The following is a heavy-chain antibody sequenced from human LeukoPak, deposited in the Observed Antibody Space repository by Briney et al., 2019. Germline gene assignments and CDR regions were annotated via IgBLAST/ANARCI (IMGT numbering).Heavy chain of an antibody. J-gene: IGHJ4*02. V-gene: IGHV4-34*01. D-gene: IGHD3-16*02. CDR2: INHSGST. Sequence: SETLSLTCAVYGGSFSGYYWSWIRQPPGKGLEWIGGINHSGSTNYNPSLKSRVTISVDTSKNQFSLKLSSVTAADTAVYYCARMPYVWGSYRGLDYWGQGTLVTVSS. CDR3: ARMPYVWGSYRGLDY. CDR1: GGSFSGYY.